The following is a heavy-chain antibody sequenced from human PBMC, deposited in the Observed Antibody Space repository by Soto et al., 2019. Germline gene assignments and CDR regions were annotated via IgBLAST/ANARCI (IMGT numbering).Heavy chain of an antibody. D-gene: IGHD2-21*02. Sequence: QITLKESGPTLVKTTQTLTLTCTVSAFSLSTGGVGVGWIRQPPGKALEWLALIYWDGAERYSPSLRSRLTITKDHCKNQVFLTMTNMHSVDTATYYCIQSRCGVDCLQSYASYYYYGMEVWGQGTTVTGSS. CDR2: IYWDGAE. CDR3: IQSRCGVDCLQSYASYYYYGMEV. V-gene: IGHV2-5*02. CDR1: AFSLSTGGVG. J-gene: IGHJ6*02.